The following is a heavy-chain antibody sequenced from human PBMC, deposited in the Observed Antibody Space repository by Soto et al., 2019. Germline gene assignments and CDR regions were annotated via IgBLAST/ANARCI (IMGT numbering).Heavy chain of an antibody. CDR1: GFTFSSYG. J-gene: IGHJ6*03. V-gene: IGHV3-33*01. CDR3: ARDHRVTTLYYYYMDV. D-gene: IGHD4-17*01. CDR2: IWYDGSNK. Sequence: GGSLRLSCAASGFTFSSYGMHWVRQAPGKGLEWVAVIWYDGSNKYYADSVKGRFTISRDNSKNTLYLQMNSLRAEDTAVYYCARDHRVTTLYYYYMDVWGKGTTVTVPS.